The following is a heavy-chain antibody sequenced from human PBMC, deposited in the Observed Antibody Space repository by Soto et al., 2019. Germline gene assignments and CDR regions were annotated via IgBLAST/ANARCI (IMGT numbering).Heavy chain of an antibody. CDR1: GFSFTGYY. Sequence: ASVKVSCKASGFSFTGYYIHWLRQAPGQGLEWMGWINAHSGGTEYAQKFQGRVTLTRDTTISTAYMTLSSLRSDDTAIYYCAKDLTRQLAYWLDPWGQGTQVTVSS. V-gene: IGHV1-2*02. CDR3: AKDLTRQLAYWLDP. D-gene: IGHD6-6*01. J-gene: IGHJ5*02. CDR2: INAHSGGT.